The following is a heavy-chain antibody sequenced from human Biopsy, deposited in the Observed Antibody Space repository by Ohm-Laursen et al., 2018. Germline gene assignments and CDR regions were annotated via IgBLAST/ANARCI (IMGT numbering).Heavy chain of an antibody. CDR2: SHYSGST. Sequence: SDTLSLTCTVSGGSIGSDYWAWIRQSPGKGLEWIAYSHYSGSTNYNPSLKSRVTISVDTSKNQFSLKVRSVTAADTAVYYCVRGVDYYDPYHYYALDVWGQGTTVTVSS. CDR1: GGSIGSDY. D-gene: IGHD3-22*01. V-gene: IGHV4-59*12. CDR3: VRGVDYYDPYHYYALDV. J-gene: IGHJ6*02.